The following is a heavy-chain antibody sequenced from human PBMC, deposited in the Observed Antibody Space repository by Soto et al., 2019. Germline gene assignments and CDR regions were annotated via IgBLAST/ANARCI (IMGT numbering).Heavy chain of an antibody. CDR1: GYAFTTYG. Sequence: QVHLVQSGAEVKKPGASVKVSCKGSGYAFTTYGITWVRQAPGQGLEWMGWISAHNGNTNSAQKLQGRVTVTRDTSTSPASMELMSLSSDATAVYYCARWRYGDSWGQGPLVTVSS. D-gene: IGHD1-1*01. V-gene: IGHV1-18*01. J-gene: IGHJ4*02. CDR2: ISAHNGNT. CDR3: ARWRYGDS.